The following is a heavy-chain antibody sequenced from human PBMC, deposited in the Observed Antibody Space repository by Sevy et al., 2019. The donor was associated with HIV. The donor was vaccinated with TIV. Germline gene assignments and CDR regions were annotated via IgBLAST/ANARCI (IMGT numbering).Heavy chain of an antibody. D-gene: IGHD6-13*01. CDR3: ARGGQQLVLGSRYYGMDV. V-gene: IGHV4-34*01. CDR1: GGSFSGYY. CDR2: INHSGST. J-gene: IGHJ6*02. Sequence: SETLSLTCAVYGGSFSGYYWSWIRQPPGKGLEWIGEINHSGSTNYNPSLKSRVTISVDTSKNQFSLKLSSVTAADTAVYYCARGGQQLVLGSRYYGMDVWGQGTTVTVSS.